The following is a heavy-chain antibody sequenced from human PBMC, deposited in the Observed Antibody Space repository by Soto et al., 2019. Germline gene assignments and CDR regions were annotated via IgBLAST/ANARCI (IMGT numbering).Heavy chain of an antibody. Sequence: PGGSLRLSCAASGVTFSSYAMSWVRQAPGKGLEWVSAISGSGGSTYYADSVKGRFTISRDNSKNTLYLQMNSLRAEDTAVYYCAKDKPHYDSSGSRSGILGYWGQGTLVTVSS. J-gene: IGHJ4*02. D-gene: IGHD3-22*01. CDR3: AKDKPHYDSSGSRSGILGY. CDR2: ISGSGGST. CDR1: GVTFSSYA. V-gene: IGHV3-23*01.